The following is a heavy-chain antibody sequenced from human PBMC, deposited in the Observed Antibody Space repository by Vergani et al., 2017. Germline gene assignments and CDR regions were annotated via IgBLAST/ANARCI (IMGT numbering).Heavy chain of an antibody. CDR3: TIPQGAVAGTLLDY. CDR2: IRSKANSYST. J-gene: IGHJ4*02. D-gene: IGHD6-19*01. Sequence: EVELVESGGGLVKAGGSQKRYCAASGFNFSGSAMHWVRQASGKGLVCVCRIRSKANSYSTSYAASVKGRFTISRYDSKNTAYLQMNSLKTDDTAVYYCTIPQGAVAGTLLDYWCQGTLVTVSS. CDR1: GFNFSGSA. V-gene: IGHV3-73*01.